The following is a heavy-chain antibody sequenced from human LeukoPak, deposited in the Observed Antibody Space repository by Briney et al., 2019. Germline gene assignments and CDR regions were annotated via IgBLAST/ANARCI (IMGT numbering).Heavy chain of an antibody. CDR3: VRVTTNGYFDY. Sequence: GGSLRLSCAASGLTFSGYSMNWVRQAPGKGLEWVSYISSSSSTIHYADSVKGRFTISRDNAKNSLYLQMNSLRGEDTAVYFCVRVTTNGYFDYWGQGSLVTVSS. D-gene: IGHD2-21*02. J-gene: IGHJ4*02. V-gene: IGHV3-48*04. CDR1: GLTFSGYS. CDR2: ISSSSSTI.